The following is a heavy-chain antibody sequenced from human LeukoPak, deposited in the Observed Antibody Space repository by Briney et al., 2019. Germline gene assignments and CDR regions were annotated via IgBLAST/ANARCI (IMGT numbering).Heavy chain of an antibody. CDR2: ISSSSSYI. Sequence: GGSLRLSCAASGFTFSSYSMNWVRQAPGKGLEWVSSISSSSSYIYYADSVKGRFTISRDNAKNSLYLQMNSLRAEDTAVYYCARVGDSSGLIDYWGQGTLVTVSS. CDR3: ARVGDSSGLIDY. V-gene: IGHV3-21*01. J-gene: IGHJ4*02. D-gene: IGHD3-22*01. CDR1: GFTFSSYS.